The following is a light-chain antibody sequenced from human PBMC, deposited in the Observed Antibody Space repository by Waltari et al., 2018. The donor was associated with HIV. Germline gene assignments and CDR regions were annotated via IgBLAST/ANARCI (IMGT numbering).Light chain of an antibody. CDR1: SSDAGDYNY. J-gene: IGLJ3*02. CDR2: EVS. CDR3: ASHTSTSARV. Sequence: QSALTQPASVSGSPGQSITISCTGTSSDAGDYNYVSWFQQHPGKVPKLLIYEVSNRPSGVSNRFSGSKSGDTASLTVAGLPAEDEADYYCASHTSTSARVFGGGTKVTVL. V-gene: IGLV2-14*01.